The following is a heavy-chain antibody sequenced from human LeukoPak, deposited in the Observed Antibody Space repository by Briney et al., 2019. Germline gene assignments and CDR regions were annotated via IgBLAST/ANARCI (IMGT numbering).Heavy chain of an antibody. CDR2: ISSSGSTI. CDR3: AREYANWFDP. CDR1: GFTFSSYE. J-gene: IGHJ5*02. Sequence: GGSLRLSCAASGFTFSSYEMNWVRQAPGKGLEWVSYISSSGSTIYYADSAKGRFTISRDNAKNSLYLQMNSLRAEDTAVYYCAREYANWFDPWGQGTLVTVSS. V-gene: IGHV3-48*03.